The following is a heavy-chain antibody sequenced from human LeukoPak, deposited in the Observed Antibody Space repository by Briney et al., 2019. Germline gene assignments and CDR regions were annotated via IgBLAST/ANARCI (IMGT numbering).Heavy chain of an antibody. CDR2: IIPIFGTA. D-gene: IGHD6-19*01. J-gene: IGHJ6*04. V-gene: IGHV1-69*13. CDR1: GGTLSSYA. CDR3: ALAVAGAFCYGMDV. Sequence: ASVKVSCKASGGTLSSYAISWVRQAPEQGLEWMGGIIPIFGTANYAQKFQGRVTITADESTSTAYMELSSPRSEDTAVYYCALAVAGAFCYGMDVWGKGTTVTVSS.